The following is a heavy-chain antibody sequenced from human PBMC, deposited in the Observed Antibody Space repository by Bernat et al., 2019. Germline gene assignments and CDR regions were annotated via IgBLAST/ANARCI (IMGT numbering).Heavy chain of an antibody. Sequence: EVQLVESGGGLVQPGGSLRLSCAASGFTFSSYWMSWVRQAPGKGLEWVANIKQDGSEKYYVDSVKGRFTISRDNAKNSLYLQMNSLRAEDTAVYYCARDRLWHSSGLRNWYFDLWGRGTLVTVSS. J-gene: IGHJ2*01. V-gene: IGHV3-7*03. CDR3: ARDRLWHSSGLRNWYFDL. CDR1: GFTFSSYW. D-gene: IGHD6-19*01. CDR2: IKQDGSEK.